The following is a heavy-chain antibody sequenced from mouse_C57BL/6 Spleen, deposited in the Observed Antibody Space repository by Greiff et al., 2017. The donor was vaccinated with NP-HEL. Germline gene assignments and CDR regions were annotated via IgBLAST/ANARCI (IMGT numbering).Heavy chain of an antibody. D-gene: IGHD1-1*01. CDR3: ARAYYYGSFYYFDY. CDR2: ISNGGGST. Sequence: EVKVVESGGGLVQPGGSLKLSCAASGFTFSDYYMYWVRQTPEKRLEWVAYISNGGGSTYYPDTVKGRFTISRDNAKNTLYLQMSRLKSEDTAMYYCARAYYYGSFYYFDYWGQGTTLTVSS. CDR1: GFTFSDYY. V-gene: IGHV5-12*01. J-gene: IGHJ2*01.